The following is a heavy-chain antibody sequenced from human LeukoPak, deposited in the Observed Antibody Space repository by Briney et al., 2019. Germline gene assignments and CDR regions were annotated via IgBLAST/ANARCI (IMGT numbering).Heavy chain of an antibody. D-gene: IGHD3-10*01. CDR1: GGTFSSYA. CDR2: IIPIFGTA. J-gene: IGHJ4*02. Sequence: SVKVSCKASGGTFSSYAISWVRQAPGQGLEWMGGIIPIFGTANYAQKFQGRVTITADKSTSTAYMELSSLRSEDTAVYYCAREGWFGELFPPTFDYWGQGTLVTVSS. V-gene: IGHV1-69*06. CDR3: AREGWFGELFPPTFDY.